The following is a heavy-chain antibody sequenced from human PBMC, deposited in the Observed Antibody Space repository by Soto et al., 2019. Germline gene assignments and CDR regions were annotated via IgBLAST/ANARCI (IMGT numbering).Heavy chain of an antibody. J-gene: IGHJ5*02. CDR1: GGSSRRSSYY. CDR3: ARSGGP. Sequence: SETLSLTCTVSGGSSRRSSYYWGWIRQPPGKGLEWIGNIYYSGSTNYNPSLKSRVTISVDTSQNQVSLKLNSVTAADTAVYYCARSGGPWGQGTLVTVSS. V-gene: IGHV4-61*05. CDR2: IYYSGST. D-gene: IGHD3-16*01.